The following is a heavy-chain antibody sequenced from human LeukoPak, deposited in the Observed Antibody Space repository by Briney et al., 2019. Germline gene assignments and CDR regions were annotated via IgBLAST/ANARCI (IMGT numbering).Heavy chain of an antibody. CDR2: IWYDGSNK. V-gene: IGHV3-33*01. J-gene: IGHJ3*02. CDR1: GFTFSSYG. D-gene: IGHD3-22*01. CDR3: AREVYDSSGYQLKLYAFDI. Sequence: GRSLRLPCAASGFTFSSYGMHWVRQAPGKGLEWVAVIWYDGSNKYYADSVKGRFTISRDNSKNTLYLQMNSLRAEDTAVYYCAREVYDSSGYQLKLYAFDIWGQGTMVTVSS.